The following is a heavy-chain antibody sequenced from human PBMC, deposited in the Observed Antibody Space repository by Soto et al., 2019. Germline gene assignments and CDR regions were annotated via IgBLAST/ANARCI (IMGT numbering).Heavy chain of an antibody. CDR2: IKSKTDGGTT. J-gene: IGHJ4*02. CDR3: TTDIIAAAGVDY. Sequence: EVQLVESGGGLVKPGGSLRLSCAASGFTFSNAWMSWVRQAPGKGLEWVGRIKSKTDGGTTDYAAPVKGRFTTSRDDSKNTLYLQMNSLKTEDTAVYYCTTDIIAAAGVDYWGQGTLVTVSS. V-gene: IGHV3-15*01. CDR1: GFTFSNAW. D-gene: IGHD6-13*01.